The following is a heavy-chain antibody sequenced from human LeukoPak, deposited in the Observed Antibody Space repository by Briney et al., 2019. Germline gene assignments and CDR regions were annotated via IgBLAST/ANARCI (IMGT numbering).Heavy chain of an antibody. CDR2: ILNDGSQE. J-gene: IGHJ5*02. CDR1: GFTFSSYG. V-gene: IGHV3-33*06. CDR3: AKDRVPYCGGDCYSVIDP. Sequence: GGSLRLSCAASGFTFSSYGMHWVRQAPGKGLEWVAVILNDGSQEKYADSVKGRFTISRDNSKNTLFLQMNSLRAEDTAVYYCAKDRVPYCGGDCYSVIDPWGQGTLVTVSS. D-gene: IGHD2-21*02.